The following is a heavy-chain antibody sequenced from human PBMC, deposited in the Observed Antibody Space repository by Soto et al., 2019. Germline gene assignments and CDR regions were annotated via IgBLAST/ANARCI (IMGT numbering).Heavy chain of an antibody. CDR2: ISAYNGNT. CDR1: GFTFTRYG. D-gene: IGHD3-22*01. Sequence: ASVKVSCKASGFTFTRYGISWVRQAPGQGLEWMGWISAYNGNTNYAQKLQGRVTMTTDTSTSTAYMELRSLRSDDTAVYYCARVPVLYYYDSSGYSWFDPWGQGTLVTVSS. V-gene: IGHV1-18*01. CDR3: ARVPVLYYYDSSGYSWFDP. J-gene: IGHJ5*02.